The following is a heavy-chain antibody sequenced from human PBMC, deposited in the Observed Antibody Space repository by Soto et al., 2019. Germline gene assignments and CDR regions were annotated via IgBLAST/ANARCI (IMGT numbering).Heavy chain of an antibody. Sequence: DVQLVESGGGLVQPGGSLRVSCAASGFTFRSHRIHWVRQAPGKGLEWVSRIDTDGGGTSYADSVKGRFTSSTDNAENTMYLQMNGLRVEDTAVYYCATVFDVWGQVTLVTVSS. D-gene: IGHD4-17*01. CDR2: IDTDGGGT. V-gene: IGHV3-74*01. CDR1: GFTFRSHR. J-gene: IGHJ4*02. CDR3: ATVFDV.